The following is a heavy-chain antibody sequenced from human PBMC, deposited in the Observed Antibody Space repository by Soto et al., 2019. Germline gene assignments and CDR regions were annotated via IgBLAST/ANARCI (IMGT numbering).Heavy chain of an antibody. D-gene: IGHD4-17*01. CDR3: ARDYGERCYDY. V-gene: IGHV4-30-2*01. J-gene: IGHJ4*02. Sequence: SETLSLTCAVSGGSMSSGSYSWSWIRQPPGKGLEWIGYIYHSGSTYYNSSLKSRVTMSIDRSKNQFSLKLSSVTAADTAVYYCARDYGERCYDYWGQGTLVTVSS. CDR1: GGSMSSGSYS. CDR2: IYHSGST.